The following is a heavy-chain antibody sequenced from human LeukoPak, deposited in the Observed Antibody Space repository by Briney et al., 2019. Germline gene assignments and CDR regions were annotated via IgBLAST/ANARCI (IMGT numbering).Heavy chain of an antibody. CDR3: ARSKY. CDR1: GFTVSSNY. D-gene: IGHD4-11*01. V-gene: IGHV3-7*01. J-gene: IGHJ4*02. CDR2: INQHGSET. Sequence: GGSLRLSCAASGFTVSSNYMSWVRQAPGKGLEWVANINQHGSETYYADSVKGRFTISRDNAKNSLFLRMNSLRAEDTALYYCARSKYWGQGTLVTVSS.